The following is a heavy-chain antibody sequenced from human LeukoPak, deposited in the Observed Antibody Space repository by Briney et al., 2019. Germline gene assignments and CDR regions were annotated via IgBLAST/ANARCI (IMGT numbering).Heavy chain of an antibody. CDR2: INPNSGDT. CDR1: GYIFTGYY. CDR3: ASGAHVRVYDSSAYYGHY. V-gene: IGHV1-2*02. D-gene: IGHD3-22*01. Sequence: ASVKVSCKASGYIFTGYYMHWVRQAPGQGLEWVGWINPNSGDTNYAQKFQGRVTMTRDTSISTAYMELSSLRSEDTALYYCASGAHVRVYDSSAYYGHYWGQGNLVTVSS. J-gene: IGHJ4*02.